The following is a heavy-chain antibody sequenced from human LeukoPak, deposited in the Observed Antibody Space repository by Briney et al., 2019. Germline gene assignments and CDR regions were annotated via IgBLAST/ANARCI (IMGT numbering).Heavy chain of an antibody. D-gene: IGHD2-2*01. V-gene: IGHV3-15*01. CDR2: IKSKIDGGTT. Sequence: GGSLRLSCAASGFAASGFTFSTFGMHWVRQAPGKGLEWVGRIKSKIDGGTTDYAAPVKGRFTISRDDSKNTLYLQMSSLKTEDTAVYYCITEPPMDFFVVIPAWGQGTLVTVSS. CDR3: ITEPPMDFFVVIPA. J-gene: IGHJ5*02. CDR1: GFAASGFTFSTFG.